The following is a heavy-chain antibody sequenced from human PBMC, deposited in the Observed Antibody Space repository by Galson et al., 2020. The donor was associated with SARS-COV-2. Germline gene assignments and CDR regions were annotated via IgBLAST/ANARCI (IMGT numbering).Heavy chain of an antibody. D-gene: IGHD3-22*01. CDR1: GFTFSSYP. CDR2: ISYDGSYE. J-gene: IGHJ4*02. CDR3: AREVAYYFDSSGYHGSFDY. V-gene: IGHV3-30*04. Sequence: GGSLRLSCAASGFTFSSYPMHWVRQAPGKGLEWVAVISYDGSYEYYSDSVKGRFTISRDNSKNTLYLQMNSLRAEDTAVYYCAREVAYYFDSSGYHGSFDYWGQGTLVTVSS.